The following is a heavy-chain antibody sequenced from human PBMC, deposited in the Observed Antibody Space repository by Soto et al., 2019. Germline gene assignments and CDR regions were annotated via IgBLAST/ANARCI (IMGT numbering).Heavy chain of an antibody. J-gene: IGHJ5*02. CDR1: GGSISSGGYY. Sequence: QVQLQESGPGLVKPSQTLSLTCTVSGGSISSGGYYWSWIRQHPGKGLEWIGYIYYSGSTYYNPSLKSRVTIAVDTSKNQFSLKLSSVTAADTAVYYCARGVGSGWLNWFDTWGPGTLVTVSS. V-gene: IGHV4-31*03. CDR2: IYYSGST. D-gene: IGHD6-19*01. CDR3: ARGVGSGWLNWFDT.